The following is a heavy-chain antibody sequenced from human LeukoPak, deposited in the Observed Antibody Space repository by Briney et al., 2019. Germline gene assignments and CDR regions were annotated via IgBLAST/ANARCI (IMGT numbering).Heavy chain of an antibody. J-gene: IGHJ3*02. Sequence: GGSLRLSCAASGFSFSSNYMNWVRQAPGKGLEWVSHISSSSRIHYADFVKGRFTISRDNDKNSLFLQMNSLRAEDTAAYYCARDGYYYDIWGQGTMVTVSS. D-gene: IGHD3-10*01. CDR2: ISSSSRI. CDR1: GFSFSSNY. V-gene: IGHV3-69-1*01. CDR3: ARDGYYYDI.